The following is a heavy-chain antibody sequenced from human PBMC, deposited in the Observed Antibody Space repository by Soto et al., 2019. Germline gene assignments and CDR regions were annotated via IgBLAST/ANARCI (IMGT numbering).Heavy chain of an antibody. CDR2: ISTTGGST. CDR1: GFTFNAYS. CDR3: ARPDGATSNFRY. Sequence: DVQLLESGGRLVQPGGSLRLSCAASGFTFNAYSLSWVRQAPGKGLEWVSAISTTGGSTYYADSVKGRFTISRDNSQNTLSLQMNSLRAEDTAVYYCARPDGATSNFRYWGQGTLVTVSS. D-gene: IGHD2-8*02. V-gene: IGHV3-23*01. J-gene: IGHJ4*02.